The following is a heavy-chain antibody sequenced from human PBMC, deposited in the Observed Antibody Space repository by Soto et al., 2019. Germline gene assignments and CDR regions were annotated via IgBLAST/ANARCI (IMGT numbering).Heavy chain of an antibody. CDR1: GFSLTTSGVA. D-gene: IGHD2-21*02. Sequence: QITFTESGPTLVTPTQTLTLTCSFSGFSLTTSGVAVGWFRQPPGKAPEWLALFYWNDDKRYSPSLRSRLTVTGDSSKNQVVLTLANVDPVDSGTYYCAHRPTSTDDFYFDYWGQGTLVTVSS. V-gene: IGHV2-5*01. J-gene: IGHJ4*02. CDR2: FYWNDDK. CDR3: AHRPTSTDDFYFDY.